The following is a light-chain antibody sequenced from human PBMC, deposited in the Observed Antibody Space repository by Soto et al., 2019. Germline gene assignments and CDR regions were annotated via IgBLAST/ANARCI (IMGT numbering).Light chain of an antibody. Sequence: DIQMTQSPSTLSASVGDRVTITCRASQSISIWLAWYQQKPGKAPTLLIDSASSLQRGVPAYCSGSGSGEYFPPTSSQDRPEYLASYCHQQTCSAPHTFGHGTKVDIK. CDR1: QSISIW. J-gene: IGKJ2*01. CDR3: QQTCSAPHT. CDR2: SAS. V-gene: IGKV1-39*01.